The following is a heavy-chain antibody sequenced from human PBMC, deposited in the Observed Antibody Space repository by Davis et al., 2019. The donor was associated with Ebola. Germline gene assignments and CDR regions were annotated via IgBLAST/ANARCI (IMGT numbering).Heavy chain of an antibody. V-gene: IGHV4-39*02. CDR2: IFYSGST. CDR1: GGSISSSSSY. D-gene: IGHD5-18*01. CDR3: SGGHTYGSMVYGLGV. Sequence: MPSETLSLTCTVSGGSISSSSSYWGWIRQPPGKGLEWIGNIFYSGSTYYNPSLKSRVTISVDTSNNHFSLKLSSVTAADTAVYYCSGGHTYGSMVYGLGVWGQGTTVSVPS. J-gene: IGHJ6*02.